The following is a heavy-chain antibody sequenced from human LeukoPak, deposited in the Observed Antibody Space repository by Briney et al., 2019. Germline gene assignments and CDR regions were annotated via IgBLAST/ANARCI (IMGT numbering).Heavy chain of an antibody. CDR3: ARNSFLGLYSSRIYNWFDP. Sequence: SETLSLTCTVSGGSFSNYYWSWIRQPPGKGLEWIGEIIHSGSTNYNPSLKSRVTISVDTSKTQFSLKLTSVTAADTAVYYCARNSFLGLYSSRIYNWFDPWGQGTLVTVSS. CDR1: GGSFSNYY. J-gene: IGHJ5*02. V-gene: IGHV4-34*12. D-gene: IGHD2/OR15-2a*01. CDR2: IIHSGST.